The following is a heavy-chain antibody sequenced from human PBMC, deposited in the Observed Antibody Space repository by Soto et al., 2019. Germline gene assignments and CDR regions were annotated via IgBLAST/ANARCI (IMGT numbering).Heavy chain of an antibody. CDR1: VITGRGYC. V-gene: IGHV3-74*01. J-gene: IGHJ4*02. CDR2: INSDASII. CDR3: ASDAAAGLKF. Sequence: GGSLRLSYAVSVITGRGYCMHWIRQAPGKGLVWVSHINSDASIINYADSVKGRFTISRDNARNTLYLQMNSLRVDDTAIYYCASDAAAGLKFWGQGTLVTVPQ. D-gene: IGHD6-13*01.